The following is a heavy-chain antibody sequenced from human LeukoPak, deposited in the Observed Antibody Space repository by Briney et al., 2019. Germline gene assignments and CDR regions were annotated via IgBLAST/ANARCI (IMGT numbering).Heavy chain of an antibody. CDR1: GFTFSSYA. D-gene: IGHD2-2*01. CDR2: ISGSGGST. J-gene: IGHJ3*01. Sequence: GGSLRLSCAASGFTFSSYAMRRVRQAPGKGLEWVSAISGSGGSTYYADSVKGRFTISRDNSKNTLYLQMNSLGAEDTAVYYCAKGWRLGYCSCTCCYVVGDAFDFWGLGTMVTVSS. V-gene: IGHV3-23*01. CDR3: AKGWRLGYCSCTCCYVVGDAFDF.